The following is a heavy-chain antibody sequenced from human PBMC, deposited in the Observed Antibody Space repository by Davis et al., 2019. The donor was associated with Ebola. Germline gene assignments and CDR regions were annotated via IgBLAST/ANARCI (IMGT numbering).Heavy chain of an antibody. CDR3: ARVPNTVTTYYFDY. V-gene: IGHV1-2*06. D-gene: IGHD4-11*01. Sequence: ASVKVSCKASGYTFTGYYMHWVRQAPGQGLEWMGRINPNSGGTYYAQKFQGRVTMTRDTSISTDYMELSELRSDDTALYYCARVPNTVTTYYFDYWGQGTLVTVSS. J-gene: IGHJ4*02. CDR2: INPNSGGT. CDR1: GYTFTGYY.